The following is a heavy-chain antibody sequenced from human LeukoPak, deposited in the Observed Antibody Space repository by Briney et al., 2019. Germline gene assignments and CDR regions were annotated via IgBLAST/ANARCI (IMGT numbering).Heavy chain of an antibody. V-gene: IGHV4-59*01. CDR1: GDSISRFY. CDR3: ARNHGGWFDS. J-gene: IGHJ5*01. D-gene: IGHD4-23*01. Sequence: PSETLSLTCTVSGDSISRFYWSWIRQPPGKGLEWIGDIYYSGSTDYNPSLKSRVTISVDRSKNQFSLKLNSVTAADTAVYYCARNHGGWFDSWGQGTLVTVSS. CDR2: IYYSGST.